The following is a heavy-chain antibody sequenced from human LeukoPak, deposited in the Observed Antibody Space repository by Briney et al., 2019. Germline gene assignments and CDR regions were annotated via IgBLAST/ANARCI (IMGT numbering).Heavy chain of an antibody. D-gene: IGHD6-13*01. CDR1: GYSFTSYW. Sequence: GESLKISCKGSGYSFTSYWIGWVRQMPGKGLEWMGIIYPGDSDTRYSPSFQGQVTISADKSISTAYLQWSSLKASDTAMYYYASRGSSSWYYFDYWGQGTLVTVSS. V-gene: IGHV5-51*01. CDR3: ASRGSSSWYYFDY. CDR2: IYPGDSDT. J-gene: IGHJ4*02.